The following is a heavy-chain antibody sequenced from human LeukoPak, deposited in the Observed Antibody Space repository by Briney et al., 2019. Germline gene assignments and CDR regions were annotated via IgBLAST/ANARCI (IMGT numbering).Heavy chain of an antibody. CDR3: ARMGGVGDQADY. J-gene: IGHJ4*02. CDR1: GGSFSGYY. CDR2: INHSGST. V-gene: IGHV4-34*01. Sequence: SETLSLTCAVYGGSFSGYYWSWIRQPPGKGLEWIGEINHSGSTNYNPSLKSRVTISVDTSKNQFSLKLSSVTAADTAVYYCARMGGVGDQADYWGQGTLVTVSS. D-gene: IGHD4-17*01.